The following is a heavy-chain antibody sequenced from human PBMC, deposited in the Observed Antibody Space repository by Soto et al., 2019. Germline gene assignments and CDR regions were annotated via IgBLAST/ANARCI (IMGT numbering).Heavy chain of an antibody. J-gene: IGHJ4*02. CDR3: ARAPKVSGSAQTRPDF. D-gene: IGHD6-6*01. Sequence: SETRSLTYSLSSGSLSGYYWIGCRHPLGKGLEWIGEISPSGTTNYSPSLKSRVSISVDTSKNQFSLNLTSLTAADTAVYYCARAPKVSGSAQTRPDFCGQGSLVT. CDR1: SGSLSGYY. CDR2: ISPSGTT. V-gene: IGHV4-34*01.